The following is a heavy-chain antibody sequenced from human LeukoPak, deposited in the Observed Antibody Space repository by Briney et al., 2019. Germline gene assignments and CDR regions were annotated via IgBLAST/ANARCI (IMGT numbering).Heavy chain of an antibody. D-gene: IGHD6-19*01. CDR2: IKQDGSEK. J-gene: IGHJ6*03. CDR1: GLTFSSYW. V-gene: IGHV3-7*01. Sequence: WGSLRLSCAASGLTFSSYWMSWVRQPPGKGLEWVGKIKQDGSEKYYVDSLKGRFTISRDNGKNSLYLQLNSLRAEDTAVYYCAREVADTYYYSYMDVWGKGTTVTVSS. CDR3: AREVADTYYYSYMDV.